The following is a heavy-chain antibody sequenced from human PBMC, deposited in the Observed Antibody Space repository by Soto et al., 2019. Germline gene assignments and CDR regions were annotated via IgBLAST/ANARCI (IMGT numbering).Heavy chain of an antibody. V-gene: IGHV1-18*01. CDR2: ISAYNGNT. Sequence: GASVKVSCKASGYTFTSYGISWVRRAPGQGLEWMGWISAYNGNTNYAQKLQGRVTMTTDTSTSTAYMELRSLRSDDTAVYYCARDGPLYYCDSSRYQPLYYSGQRSFVIGSS. CDR3: ARDGPLYYCDSSRYQPLYY. CDR1: GYTFTSYG. J-gene: IGHJ1*01. D-gene: IGHD3-22*01.